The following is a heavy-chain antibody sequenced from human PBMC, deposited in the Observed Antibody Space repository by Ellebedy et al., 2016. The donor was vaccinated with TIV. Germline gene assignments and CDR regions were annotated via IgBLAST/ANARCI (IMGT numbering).Heavy chain of an antibody. J-gene: IGHJ4*02. V-gene: IGHV4-30-4*01. Sequence: SETLSLTCTVSGASISSGAYYWRWTRQAPGKGLEWIGYIYSRGNSYYNPSLRSRVSISIDTSKNQFSLRLSSVTAAETAVYYCARAVDTAIVIYYWGQGTLVTVSS. CDR2: IYSRGNS. D-gene: IGHD5-18*01. CDR3: ARAVDTAIVIYY. CDR1: GASISSGAYY.